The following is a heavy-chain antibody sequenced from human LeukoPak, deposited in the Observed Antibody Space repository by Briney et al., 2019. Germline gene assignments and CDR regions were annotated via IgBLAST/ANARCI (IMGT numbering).Heavy chain of an antibody. J-gene: IGHJ5*02. D-gene: IGHD2-2*01. V-gene: IGHV1-2*02. CDR2: INPNSGGT. CDR1: GYTFSDYY. Sequence: ASVKVSCKASGYTFSDYYTHWVRQAPGQGLEWMGWINPNSGGTNYAQKFQGRVTMTRDTSISTAYMELSRLRSDDTAVYYCARGGLGYCSSTSCHEMRHNWFDPWGQGTLVTVSS. CDR3: ARGGLGYCSSTSCHEMRHNWFDP.